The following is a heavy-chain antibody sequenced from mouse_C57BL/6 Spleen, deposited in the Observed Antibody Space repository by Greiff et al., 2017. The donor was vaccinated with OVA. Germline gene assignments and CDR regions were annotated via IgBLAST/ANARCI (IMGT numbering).Heavy chain of an antibody. J-gene: IGHJ2*01. CDR3: ARAARVTTGLYYLDY. Sequence: VQLQQSGAELVKPGASVKLSCTASGFNIKDYYMHWVKQRTEQGLEWIGRIDPEDGETKYAPKFQGKATITADTSSNTAYLQLSSLTAEDTAVYYCARAARVTTGLYYLDYWGQGTTLTVSS. CDR2: IDPEDGET. V-gene: IGHV14-2*01. CDR1: GFNIKDYY. D-gene: IGHD2-2*01.